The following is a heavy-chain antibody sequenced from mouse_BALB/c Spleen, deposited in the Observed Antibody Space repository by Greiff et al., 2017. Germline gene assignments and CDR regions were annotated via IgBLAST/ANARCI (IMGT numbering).Heavy chain of an antibody. CDR1: GFSLTSYG. CDR2: IWSGGST. CDR3: ARRAFSGSSYRAWFAY. Sequence: VQLQQSGPGLVQPSQSLSITCTVSGFSLTSYGVHWVRQSPGKGLEWLGVIWSGGSTDYNAAFISRLSSSKDNSKSQVFFKMNSLQANDTAIYYCARRAFSGSSYRAWFAYWGQGTLVTVSA. V-gene: IGHV2-2*02. D-gene: IGHD1-1*01. J-gene: IGHJ3*01.